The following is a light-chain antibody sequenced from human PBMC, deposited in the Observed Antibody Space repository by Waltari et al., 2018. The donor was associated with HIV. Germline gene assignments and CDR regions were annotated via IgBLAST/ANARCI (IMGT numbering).Light chain of an antibody. CDR1: QSVSSSY. J-gene: IGKJ3*01. V-gene: IGKV3-20*01. CDR3: LQHKTFPLA. CDR2: GAS. Sequence: EIVLTQSPGTLSLSPGERATLSCRASQSVSSSYLAWYQQKPGQAPRLLIYGASSRATGIPDRFSGSGSGTEFTLTISSLQPEDFATYFCLQHKTFPLAFGPGTRVDI.